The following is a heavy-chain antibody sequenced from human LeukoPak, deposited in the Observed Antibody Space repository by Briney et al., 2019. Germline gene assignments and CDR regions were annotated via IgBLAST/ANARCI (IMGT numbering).Heavy chain of an antibody. CDR2: ISSSGSTI. V-gene: IGHV3-48*03. D-gene: IGHD6-6*01. Sequence: PGGSLRLSCAASGFTFSSYEMNWVRQAPGKGLEWVSYISSSGSTIYYADSVKGRFTISRDNAKNSLYLQMNSLGAEDTAVYYCAREGLSSSYNWFDPWGQGTLVTVSS. CDR3: AREGLSSSYNWFDP. CDR1: GFTFSSYE. J-gene: IGHJ5*02.